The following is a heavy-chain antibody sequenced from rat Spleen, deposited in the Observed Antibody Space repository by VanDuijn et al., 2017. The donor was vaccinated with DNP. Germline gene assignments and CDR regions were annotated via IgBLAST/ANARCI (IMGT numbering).Heavy chain of an antibody. V-gene: IGHV5-22*01. Sequence: EVELVESGGGLVQPGRSLKLSCAASGFSFSDYYMAWVRQAPTKGLDWVAYISYDGGSTYNGDSVKGRFTISRDNEKRTLYLQMNSLRSEDTATYYCASWGIRAYYFDSWGQGVMVTVSS. CDR2: ISYDGGST. CDR1: GFSFSDYY. CDR3: ASWGIRAYYFDS. J-gene: IGHJ2*01. D-gene: IGHD4-3*01.